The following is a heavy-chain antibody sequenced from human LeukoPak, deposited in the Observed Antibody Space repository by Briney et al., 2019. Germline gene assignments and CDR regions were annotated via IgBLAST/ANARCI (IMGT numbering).Heavy chain of an antibody. CDR3: ARVARWFGELINAFDI. J-gene: IGHJ3*02. CDR2: INHSGST. CDR1: GGSFSGYY. Sequence: SETLSLTCAVYGGSFSGYYWSWIRQPPGKGLEWSGEINHSGSTNYNPSLKSRVTMSVDTSKNQFSLKLSSVTAADTAVYYCARVARWFGELINAFDIWGQGTLVTVSS. D-gene: IGHD3-10*01. V-gene: IGHV4-34*01.